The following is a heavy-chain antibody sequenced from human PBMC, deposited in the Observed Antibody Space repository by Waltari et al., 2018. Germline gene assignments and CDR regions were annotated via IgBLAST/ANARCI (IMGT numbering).Heavy chain of an antibody. CDR1: GFSFSNYS. V-gene: IGHV3-23*01. Sequence: EVQLLNFGGGLVQPGGSLRLSCAASGFSFSNYSMNWVCQAPGKGLQWVSGIGAGGANTYYADPVKGRFTISTDNSKNTVYLQMNSLRAEDTAVYYCAKGLTGSGTYYDSWGQGTLVTVSS. J-gene: IGHJ5*01. CDR2: IGAGGANT. D-gene: IGHD1-26*01. CDR3: AKGLTGSGTYYDS.